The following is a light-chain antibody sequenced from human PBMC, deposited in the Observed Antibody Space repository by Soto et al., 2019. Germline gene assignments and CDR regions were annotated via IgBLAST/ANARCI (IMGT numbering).Light chain of an antibody. V-gene: IGLV2-14*01. J-gene: IGLJ1*01. CDR3: SSYTSIPALV. Sequence: QSALTQPASVSGSPGQSITISCTGTSSDVGGYNSVSWYQQHPGKVPKIMIYDVSIRPPGVPDRFSGSKSGNTASLTISGLQAEDEADYYCSSYTSIPALVFGTGTKLTVL. CDR2: DVS. CDR1: SSDVGGYNS.